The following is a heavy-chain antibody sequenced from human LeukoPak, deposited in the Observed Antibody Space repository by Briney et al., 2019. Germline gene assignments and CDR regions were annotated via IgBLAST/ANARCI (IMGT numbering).Heavy chain of an antibody. CDR2: IDYDGRNT. Sequence: GRSLRLSCAASGFTFSSSGMHWVRQAPGKGLEWVAFIDYDGRNTFYADSVKGRFTISRDNSKNTLYLQMNSLRSEDTAIYYCSIFEITLMVVLNSWGQGTLVTVSS. CDR1: GFTFSSSG. D-gene: IGHD3-22*01. V-gene: IGHV3-30*03. CDR3: SIFEITLMVVLNS. J-gene: IGHJ4*02.